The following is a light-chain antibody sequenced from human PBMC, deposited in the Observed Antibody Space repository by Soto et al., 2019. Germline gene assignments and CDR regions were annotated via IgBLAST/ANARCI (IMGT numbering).Light chain of an antibody. CDR2: EVS. Sequence: QSVLTQPPSASGSPGQSVTISCTGTSSDVGSYNYVSWYQQHPGKVPKVIIYEVSKRPSGVPDRFSGSKSGNTASLTVSGLKAEDEADYYCSSYAGSNNLVVFGGGTKVTVL. J-gene: IGLJ2*01. V-gene: IGLV2-8*01. CDR3: SSYAGSNNLVV. CDR1: SSDVGSYNY.